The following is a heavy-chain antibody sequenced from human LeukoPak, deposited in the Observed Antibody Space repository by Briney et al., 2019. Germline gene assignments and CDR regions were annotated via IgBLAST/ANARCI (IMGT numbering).Heavy chain of an antibody. V-gene: IGHV3-7*01. J-gene: IGHJ4*02. CDR3: AVTNY. CDR2: IKEDGSEK. Sequence: GGSLRLSCATSGFTFTTFWMHWVRQAPGKGLEWVACIKEDGSEKYYVESVKGRFTISRDNAKNSLYLQMNSLRAEDTAVYYCAVTNYWGQGTLVTVSP. D-gene: IGHD2-21*02. CDR1: GFTFTTFW.